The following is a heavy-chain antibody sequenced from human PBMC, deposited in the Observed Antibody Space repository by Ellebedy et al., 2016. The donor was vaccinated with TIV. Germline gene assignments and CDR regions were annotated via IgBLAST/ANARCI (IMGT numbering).Heavy chain of an antibody. V-gene: IGHV1-69*13. Sequence: AASVKVSCKASGGTFSSYAISWVRQAPGQGLEWMGGIIPIFGTANYAQKFQGRVTITADESTSTAYMELSSLRSEDTAVYYCARDRRAHVLPYRDYGMDVWGQGTTVTVSS. J-gene: IGHJ6*02. CDR2: IIPIFGTA. CDR1: GGTFSSYA. CDR3: ARDRRAHVLPYRDYGMDV. D-gene: IGHD3-10*01.